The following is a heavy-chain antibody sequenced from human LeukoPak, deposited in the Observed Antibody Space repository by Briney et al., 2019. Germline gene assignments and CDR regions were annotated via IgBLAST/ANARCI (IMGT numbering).Heavy chain of an antibody. V-gene: IGHV3-11*04. Sequence: GGSLRLSCAASGFIFSDYYMGWIRQAPGRGLEWVSYISDNGRNIYYTDSVKGRLTMSRDNAKKSLYLQMNSLRAEDTAVYYCARAKFDSSYYYYRGFDIWGQGTMVTVSS. J-gene: IGHJ3*02. CDR1: GFIFSDYY. D-gene: IGHD3-22*01. CDR3: ARAKFDSSYYYYRGFDI. CDR2: ISDNGRNI.